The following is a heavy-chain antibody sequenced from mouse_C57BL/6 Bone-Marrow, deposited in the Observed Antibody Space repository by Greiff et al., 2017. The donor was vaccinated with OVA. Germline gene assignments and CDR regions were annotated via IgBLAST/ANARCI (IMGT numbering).Heavy chain of an antibody. V-gene: IGHV6-3*01. D-gene: IGHD2-1*01. Sequence: EVKLVESGGGLVQPGGSMKLSCVASGFTFSNYWMNWVRQSPEKGLEWVAQIRLKSDNYATDYAESVKGRFTISRNDSKSSVYLQMNNLRAEDTGMYYCTGYCYTYFDYWGQGTTLTVSS. CDR2: IRLKSDNYAT. J-gene: IGHJ2*01. CDR1: GFTFSNYW. CDR3: TGYCYTYFDY.